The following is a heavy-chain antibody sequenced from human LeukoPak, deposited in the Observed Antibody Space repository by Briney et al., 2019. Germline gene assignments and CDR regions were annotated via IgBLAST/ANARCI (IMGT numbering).Heavy chain of an antibody. D-gene: IGHD3-3*01. CDR3: AGSQEWLYFDY. CDR1: GGSISSSSYY. Sequence: SETLSLTCTVSGGSISSSSYYWGWIRQPPGKGLEWIGSIYYSGSTYYNPSLKSRVTMSVDTSKNQFSLKLSSVTAADTAVYYCAGSQEWLYFDYWGQGTLVTVSS. CDR2: IYYSGST. J-gene: IGHJ4*02. V-gene: IGHV4-39*07.